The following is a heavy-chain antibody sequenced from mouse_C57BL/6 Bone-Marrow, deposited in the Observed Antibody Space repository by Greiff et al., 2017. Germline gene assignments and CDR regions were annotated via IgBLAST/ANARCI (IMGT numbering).Heavy chain of an antibody. CDR3: ARDHGRYAMDY. V-gene: IGHV1-82*01. Sequence: VQLQQSGPELVKPGASVKISCKASGYAFSSSWMNWVKQRPGKGLEWIGRIYPGDGDTNYTGKFKGKATLTADKSSSTAYIQLSSLTSEDSAVYFCARDHGRYAMDYWGKGTSVTVSS. J-gene: IGHJ4*01. D-gene: IGHD1-1*01. CDR2: IYPGDGDT. CDR1: GYAFSSSW.